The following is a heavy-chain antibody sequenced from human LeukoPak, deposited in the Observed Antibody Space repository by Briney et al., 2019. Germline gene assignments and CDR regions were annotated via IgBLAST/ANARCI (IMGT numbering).Heavy chain of an antibody. Sequence: SVKVSCKASGGTFSSYAISWVRQAPGQGFEWMGRIIPILGIANYAQKFQGRVTITADKSTSTAYMELSSLRSEDTAVYYCAGVVIGGPKNFDYWGQGTLITVSS. V-gene: IGHV1-69*04. D-gene: IGHD3-16*01. J-gene: IGHJ4*02. CDR3: AGVVIGGPKNFDY. CDR2: IIPILGIA. CDR1: GGTFSSYA.